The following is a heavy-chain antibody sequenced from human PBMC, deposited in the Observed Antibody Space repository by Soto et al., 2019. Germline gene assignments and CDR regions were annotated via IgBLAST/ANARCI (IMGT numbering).Heavy chain of an antibody. J-gene: IGHJ3*02. CDR2: IVVGSGNT. Sequence: SVKVSCKASGFTFTSSAMQWVRQAHGQRLEWIGWIVVGSGNTNYAQKFQGRVTITADKSTSTAYMELSSLRSEDTAVYYCAAPKDGYCSGGSCYSAFDIWGQGTMVTVSS. V-gene: IGHV1-58*02. CDR3: AAPKDGYCSGGSCYSAFDI. CDR1: GFTFTSSA. D-gene: IGHD2-15*01.